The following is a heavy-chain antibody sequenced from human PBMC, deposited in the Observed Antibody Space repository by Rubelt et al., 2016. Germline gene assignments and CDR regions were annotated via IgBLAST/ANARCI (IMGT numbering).Heavy chain of an antibody. CDR2: ISAYNGNT. CDR1: GYTFTSYG. V-gene: IGHV1-18*01. CDR3: ARDVRESSNWYEEGNDY. J-gene: IGHJ4*02. D-gene: IGHD1-1*01. Sequence: QVQLAQSGAEVKKPGASVKVSCKASGYTFTSYGISWVRQAPGQGLEWMGWISAYNGNTNYAQKLQGRATMTTDTSTSTAYMELRSLRSDDTAVYYCARDVRESSNWYEEGNDYWGPGAQVTVSS.